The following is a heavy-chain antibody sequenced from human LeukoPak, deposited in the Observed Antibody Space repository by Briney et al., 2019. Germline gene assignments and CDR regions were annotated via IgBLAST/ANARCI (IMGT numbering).Heavy chain of an antibody. CDR2: INQDGSKT. CDR3: ARDREIFGVVTTLDH. CDR1: GVTFSNYW. Sequence: GGSLRLSCAASGVTFSNYWMTWARQAPGKGLEWVANINQDGSKTSYGDFVRGRFTISRDNAKNSVYLQMNSLRAEDTALYYCARDREIFGVVTTLDHWGQGTLITVSS. J-gene: IGHJ4*02. V-gene: IGHV3-7*01. D-gene: IGHD3-3*01.